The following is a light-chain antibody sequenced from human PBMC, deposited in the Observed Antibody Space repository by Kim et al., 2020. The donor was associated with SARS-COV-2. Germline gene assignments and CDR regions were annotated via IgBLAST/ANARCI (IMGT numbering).Light chain of an antibody. V-gene: IGLV1-51*01. CDR3: GTWNSSLSAVV. CDR1: DSNMGNNY. Sequence: GQKVTISWSGSDSNMGNNYVSWYQQLPGTAPKLLIYDNGVRPSVIPDRFSGSKSGASVTLGITGLQTGDEADYYCGTWNSSLSAVVFGGGTQLTVL. CDR2: DNG. J-gene: IGLJ3*02.